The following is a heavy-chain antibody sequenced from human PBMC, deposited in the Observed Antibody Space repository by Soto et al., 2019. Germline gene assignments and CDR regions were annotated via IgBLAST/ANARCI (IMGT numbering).Heavy chain of an antibody. CDR3: AREVQVHTPAFVY. Sequence: QVQLVQSGAEMKKPGSSVKVSCQSSGGTFNTYAMNWVLQAPGQGPEWMGDIYPMFGAATYAPTFQGRVTITADESTGTSYMQLSSLTSEDPALYFCAREVQVHTPAFVYWGQGTLVTVSS. V-gene: IGHV1-69*19. CDR1: GGTFNTYA. J-gene: IGHJ4*02. CDR2: IYPMFGAA. D-gene: IGHD3-10*01.